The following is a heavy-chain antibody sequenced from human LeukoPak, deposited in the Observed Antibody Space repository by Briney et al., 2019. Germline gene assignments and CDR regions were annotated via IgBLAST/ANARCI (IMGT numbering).Heavy chain of an antibody. CDR3: ARGGGSGYYYRSLVY. J-gene: IGHJ4*02. CDR2: IYYSGST. Sequence: SQTLSLTCTVSGGSISSGGYYWSWIRQHPGKGLEWIGYIYYSGSTYYNPSLKSRVTISVDTSKNQFSLKPSSVTAADTAVYYCARGGGSGYYYRSLVYWGQGTLVTVSS. D-gene: IGHD3-22*01. CDR1: GGSISSGGYY. V-gene: IGHV4-31*03.